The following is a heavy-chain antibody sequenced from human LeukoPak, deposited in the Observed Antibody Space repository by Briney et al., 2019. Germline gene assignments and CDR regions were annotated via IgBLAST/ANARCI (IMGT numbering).Heavy chain of an antibody. J-gene: IGHJ4*02. CDR3: ASAGLTYGSGSYFVY. D-gene: IGHD3-10*01. CDR2: ISGSGGST. CDR1: GFTFSSYG. Sequence: PGGSLRLSCAASGFTFSSYGMSWVRQAPGKGLEWVSAISGSGGSTYCGDSVKGRFTISRDNSKNTLYLQMNSLRAEDTALYYCASAGLTYGSGSYFVYWGQGTLVTVSS. V-gene: IGHV3-23*01.